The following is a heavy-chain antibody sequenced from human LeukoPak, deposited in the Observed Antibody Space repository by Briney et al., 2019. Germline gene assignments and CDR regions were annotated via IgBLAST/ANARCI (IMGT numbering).Heavy chain of an antibody. Sequence: GASVKVSCKASGYTFTGYYMHWVRQAPGQGLEWMGWINPNGGGTNYAQKFQGRVTMTRDTSISTAYMELSRLRSDDTAVYYCARGGITIFGVVSTSNWFDPWGQGTLVTVSS. CDR1: GYTFTGYY. CDR3: ARGGITIFGVVSTSNWFDP. D-gene: IGHD3-3*01. V-gene: IGHV1-2*02. CDR2: INPNGGGT. J-gene: IGHJ5*02.